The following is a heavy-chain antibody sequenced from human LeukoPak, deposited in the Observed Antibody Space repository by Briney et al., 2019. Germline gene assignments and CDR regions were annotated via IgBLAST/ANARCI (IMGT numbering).Heavy chain of an antibody. CDR1: GGSITNFY. CDR2: IYYSGST. Sequence: SETLSLTCTVSGGSITNFYWSWIRQPPGGGLEYIGYIYYSGSTNYNPPLKSRVTISVDTSKHQFSLKLNSVSAADTAVYFCARLSRLTLIRGVTGYHSLDVWGKGTKVTVSS. D-gene: IGHD3-10*01. CDR3: ARLSRLTLIRGVTGYHSLDV. V-gene: IGHV4-59*01. J-gene: IGHJ6*04.